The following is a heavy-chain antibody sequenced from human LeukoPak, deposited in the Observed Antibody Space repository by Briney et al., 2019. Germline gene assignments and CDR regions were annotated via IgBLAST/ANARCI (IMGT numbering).Heavy chain of an antibody. D-gene: IGHD3-10*01. CDR1: GDSFTAYY. CDR3: VRRPVNFVGSGSPFDS. Sequence: SETLSLTCTVSGDSFTAYYWNWIRQPPGTGPEWLGHIFHSGSTSYNPTLKGRVTMSIDASKNQFSLSLRSVTAADTAVYYCVRRPVNFVGSGSPFDSWGQGTLVSVSS. V-gene: IGHV4-59*08. CDR2: IFHSGST. J-gene: IGHJ4*02.